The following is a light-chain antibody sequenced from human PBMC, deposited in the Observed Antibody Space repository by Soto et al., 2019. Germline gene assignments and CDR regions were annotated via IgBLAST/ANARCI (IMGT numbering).Light chain of an antibody. J-gene: IGLJ1*01. V-gene: IGLV1-44*01. CDR2: SND. CDR1: SSNIGSNT. CDR3: AAWDDSLNAYV. Sequence: QLVLTQPPSASGTPGQRVTISCSGSSSNIGSNTVNWYRQLPGTAPKLLIYSNDQRPSGVPDRFSGSKSGASASLAISGLQSEDEADYYCAAWDDSLNAYVFGTGTKLTVL.